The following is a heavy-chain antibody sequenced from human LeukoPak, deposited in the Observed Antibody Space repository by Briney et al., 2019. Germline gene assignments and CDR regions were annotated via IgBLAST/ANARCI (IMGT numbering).Heavy chain of an antibody. Sequence: SETLSLTCTVSGGSISSSAYYWGWIRQPPGKGLEWIGTVNYRGNTFYTPSLESRVTISVDTSTNQFSLKVTSVTAADTAVYYCAREENPDIGGNYGLVAPDHWGQGTLVTVSS. V-gene: IGHV4-39*07. D-gene: IGHD3-22*01. J-gene: IGHJ4*02. CDR1: GGSISSSAYY. CDR3: AREENPDIGGNYGLVAPDH. CDR2: VNYRGNT.